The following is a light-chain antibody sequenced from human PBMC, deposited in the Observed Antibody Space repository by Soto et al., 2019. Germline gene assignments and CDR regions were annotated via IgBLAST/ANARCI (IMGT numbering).Light chain of an antibody. J-gene: IGKJ5*01. V-gene: IGKV3-20*01. CDR3: QQYGKSPIT. Sequence: EIVMTQSPATLSVSPVERATLSCMASQSVSSNLAWYQQKPGQAPRLLIYGASTRATGIPDRFSGSGSGTDFSLTISRLEPEDFAVYYCQQYGKSPITFGQGTRLEIK. CDR2: GAS. CDR1: QSVSSN.